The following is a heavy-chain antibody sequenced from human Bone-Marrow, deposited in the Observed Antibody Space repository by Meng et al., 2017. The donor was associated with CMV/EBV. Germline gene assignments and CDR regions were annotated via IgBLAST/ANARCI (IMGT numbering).Heavy chain of an antibody. D-gene: IGHD6-6*01. CDR1: GFTFSSYW. V-gene: IGHV3-74*01. J-gene: IGHJ6*02. CDR3: ARNEYSSPYGMDV. CDR2: INSDGSST. Sequence: GESLQISCAASGFTFSSYWTHWVRQAPGKGLVWVSRINSDGSSTTYADSVKGRFTISRDNDKNTLYLKMNSLRAEDTAVYYCARNEYSSPYGMDVWGQGTTVTVSS.